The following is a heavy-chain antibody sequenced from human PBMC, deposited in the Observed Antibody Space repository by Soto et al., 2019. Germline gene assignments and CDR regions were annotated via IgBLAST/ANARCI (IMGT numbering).Heavy chain of an antibody. CDR1: GGSISSHF. Sequence: QVQLQESGPGLVKPSETLSLTCTVSGGSISSHFWSWIRQPPGKGLEWIGYIYSSGSTNYNPSLKSRVTISLDTSNNHFSLKLSSVTVADTAVYYCARSIGNEFDPWGQGTLVTVSS. D-gene: IGHD1-26*01. V-gene: IGHV4-59*11. J-gene: IGHJ5*02. CDR3: ARSIGNEFDP. CDR2: IYSSGST.